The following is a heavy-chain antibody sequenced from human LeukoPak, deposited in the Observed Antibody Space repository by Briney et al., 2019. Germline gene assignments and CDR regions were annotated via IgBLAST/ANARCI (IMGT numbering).Heavy chain of an antibody. CDR2: ISGNGGST. J-gene: IGHJ4*02. CDR1: GFTFSSYA. Sequence: PGRSLRLSCAASGFTFSSYAMSWVRQAPGKGLEWVSAISGNGGSTYYADSVKGRFTISRDNSKNTLYLQMNSLRAEDTAVYYCAKEPDYGDYFDYWGQGTLVTVSS. D-gene: IGHD4-17*01. CDR3: AKEPDYGDYFDY. V-gene: IGHV3-23*01.